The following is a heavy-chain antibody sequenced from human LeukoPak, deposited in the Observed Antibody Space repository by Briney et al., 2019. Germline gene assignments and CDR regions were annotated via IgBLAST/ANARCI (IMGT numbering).Heavy chain of an antibody. Sequence: PGGSLRLSCAASGFTFSTYAMSWVRQAPGKGLEWVSAISSSGDKTYYADFVKGRFTVSRDSSKNTLYLQMSSLSAEDTAVYYCAKGGSDYGNYGYSFDYWGQGTLVTVSS. J-gene: IGHJ4*02. CDR3: AKGGSDYGNYGYSFDY. CDR1: GFTFSTYA. D-gene: IGHD4-11*01. CDR2: ISSSGDKT. V-gene: IGHV3-23*01.